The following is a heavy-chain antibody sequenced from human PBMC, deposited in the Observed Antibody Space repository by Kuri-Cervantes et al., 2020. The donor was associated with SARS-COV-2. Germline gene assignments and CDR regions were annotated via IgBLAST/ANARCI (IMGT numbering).Heavy chain of an antibody. V-gene: IGHV3-30*02. CDR1: GFTFSSYG. CDR2: IRYDGSNK. D-gene: IGHD1-26*01. CDR3: AKDRRMVGATRWFDP. Sequence: GGSLRLSCAASGFTFSSYGMHWVRQAPGKGLEWVAFIRYDGSNKYYADSVKGRFTISRDNSKNTLYLQMNSLGAEDTAVYYCAKDRRMVGATRWFDPWGQGTLVTVSS. J-gene: IGHJ5*02.